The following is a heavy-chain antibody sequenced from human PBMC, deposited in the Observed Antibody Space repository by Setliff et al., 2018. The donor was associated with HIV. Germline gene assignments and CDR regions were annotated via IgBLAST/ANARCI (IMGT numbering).Heavy chain of an antibody. D-gene: IGHD6-13*01. J-gene: IGHJ6*02. CDR2: ISSYTGKT. V-gene: IGHV1-18*01. Sequence: ASVKVSCKTSGYSFSSHGVSWVRQAPGQGLEWVGWISSYTGKTEYAQNVQGRVTLTTDTSTSTAYMELRSLRPEDTAVYYCAKDISASALYYYGMDVWGQGTTVTVSS. CDR3: AKDISASALYYYGMDV. CDR1: GYSFSSHG.